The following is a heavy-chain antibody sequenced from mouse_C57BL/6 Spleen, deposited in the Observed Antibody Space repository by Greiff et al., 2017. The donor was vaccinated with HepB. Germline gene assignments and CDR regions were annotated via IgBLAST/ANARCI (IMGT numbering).Heavy chain of an antibody. Sequence: EVQGVESGGGLVQPGGSMKLSCVASGFTFSNYWMNWVRQSPEKGLEWVAQIRLKSDNYATHYAESVKGRFTISRDDSKSSVYLQMNNLRAEDTGIYYCAPYGNYRTFAYWGQGTLVTVSA. CDR3: APYGNYRTFAY. V-gene: IGHV6-3*01. J-gene: IGHJ3*01. CDR1: GFTFSNYW. CDR2: IRLKSDNYAT. D-gene: IGHD2-1*01.